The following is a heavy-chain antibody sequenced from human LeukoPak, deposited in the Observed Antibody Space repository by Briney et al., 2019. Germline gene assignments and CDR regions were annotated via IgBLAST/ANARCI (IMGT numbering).Heavy chain of an antibody. D-gene: IGHD5-18*01. J-gene: IGHJ6*03. CDR1: GGSISSSSYY. CDR3: ARGLRDTAMVFYYYYYMDV. CDR2: INHSGST. Sequence: SETLSLTCTVSGGSISSSSYYWSWIRQPPGKGLEWIGEINHSGSTNYNPSLKSRVTISVDTSKNQFSLKLSSVTAADTAVYYCARGLRDTAMVFYYYYYMDVWGKGTTVTVSS. V-gene: IGHV4-39*07.